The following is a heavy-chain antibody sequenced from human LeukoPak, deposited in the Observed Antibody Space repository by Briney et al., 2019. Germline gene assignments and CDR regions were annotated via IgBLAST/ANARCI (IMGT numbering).Heavy chain of an antibody. D-gene: IGHD3-10*01. V-gene: IGHV1-46*01. CDR2: INPSGGST. J-gene: IGHJ6*02. Sequence: ASVKVSCKASGYTFTSYYMHWVRQAPGQGLEWMGIINPSGGSTSYAQKFQGRVTITADKSTSTAYMELSSLRSEDTAVYYCARKALELPYYYYYGMDVWGQGTTVTVSS. CDR3: ARKALELPYYYYYGMDV. CDR1: GYTFTSYY.